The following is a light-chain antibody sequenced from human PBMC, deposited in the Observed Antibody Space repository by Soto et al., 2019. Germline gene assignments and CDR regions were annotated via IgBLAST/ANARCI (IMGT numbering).Light chain of an antibody. CDR1: HPISNY. Sequence: DIPMTQSPSSLSASVGARVTITCRASHPISNYLNWYQHRPGKAPKLLIYGASTLQSGVPSRFSGSESGTDFTLTITSLQPEDCATYYCQQTYATPITFGQGTRLEIK. CDR2: GAS. CDR3: QQTYATPIT. J-gene: IGKJ5*01. V-gene: IGKV1-39*01.